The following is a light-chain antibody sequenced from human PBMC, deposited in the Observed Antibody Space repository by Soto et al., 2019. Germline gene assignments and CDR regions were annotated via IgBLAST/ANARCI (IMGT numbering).Light chain of an antibody. J-gene: IGLJ1*01. CDR2: DVS. V-gene: IGLV2-14*03. CDR3: SSYTSSNTYG. CDR1: ISDVSGYNF. Sequence: QSVLAQPASVSGSPGQSITISCTGTISDVSGYNFVSWYQQYPGEAPKLMIYDVSNRPSGVSNRFSGSKSGNTASLTISGLQAEDEADYYCSSYTSSNTYGFGTGTKSPS.